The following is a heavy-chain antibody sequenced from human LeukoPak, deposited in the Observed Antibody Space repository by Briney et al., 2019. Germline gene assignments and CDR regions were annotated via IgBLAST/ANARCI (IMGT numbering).Heavy chain of an antibody. CDR2: IYYTGTT. J-gene: IGHJ4*02. CDR3: ARFSWGCSTASCYLTN. Sequence: SETLSLTCTVSGGSLSGHYWGWIRQPPGKGLELVGHIYYTGTTFYNPSLNSRVTITLDTSRNQFSLRLTSVIAADTAVYYCARFSWGCSTASCYLTNWGQGALVTVSS. CDR1: GGSLSGHY. D-gene: IGHD2-2*01. V-gene: IGHV4-59*11.